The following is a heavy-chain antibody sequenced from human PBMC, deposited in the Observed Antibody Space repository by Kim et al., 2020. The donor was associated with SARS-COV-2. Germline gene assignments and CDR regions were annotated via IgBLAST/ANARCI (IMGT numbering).Heavy chain of an antibody. V-gene: IGHV3-23*01. CDR3: AKVARRVVSSGTYAFDI. J-gene: IGHJ3*02. Sequence: VKGRLTISRDNSKNTLYLQMNSLRAEDTAVYYCAKVARRVVSSGTYAFDIWGQGTMVTVSS. D-gene: IGHD3-22*01.